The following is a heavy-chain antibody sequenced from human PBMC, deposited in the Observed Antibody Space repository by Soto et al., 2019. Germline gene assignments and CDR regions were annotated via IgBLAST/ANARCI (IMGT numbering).Heavy chain of an antibody. D-gene: IGHD5-12*01. V-gene: IGHV4-39*01. CDR1: GGSISGSSSYY. Sequence: QLQLQESGPRLVKPSETLSLTCSVSGGSISGSSSYYWAWIRQPPGKGLEWIGSVYYSGNTYYGPSLKGRVTLSVDTSKNQFSLKLSSVTAADTAVYYCARHPNSGWLGFWGQGILVTVSS. CDR2: VYYSGNT. CDR3: ARHPNSGWLGF. J-gene: IGHJ4*02.